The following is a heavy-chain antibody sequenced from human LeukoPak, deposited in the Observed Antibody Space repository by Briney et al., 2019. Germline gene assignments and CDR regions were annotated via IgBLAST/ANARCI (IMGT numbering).Heavy chain of an antibody. D-gene: IGHD6-13*01. V-gene: IGHV3-23*01. J-gene: IGHJ4*02. CDR2: ISGSGGNT. CDR1: GFTFSSYA. Sequence: GGSLRLSCAASGFTFSSYAMSWVRQAPGKGLEWVSAISGSGGNTYYAVSVKGRFTISRDNSKNTLYLQMNSLRAEDAAVYYCAKEVSGAAAAGNWGQGTLVTVSS. CDR3: AKEVSGAAAAGN.